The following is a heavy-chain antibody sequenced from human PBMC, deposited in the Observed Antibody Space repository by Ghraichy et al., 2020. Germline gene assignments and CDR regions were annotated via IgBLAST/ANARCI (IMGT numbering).Heavy chain of an antibody. CDR2: INPNSGGT. CDR3: ARDRGKGCSGGSCYTKPNFDY. Sequence: ASVKVSCKASGYTFTGYYMHWVRQAPGQGLEWMGWINPNSGGTNYAQKFQGRVTMTRDTSISTAYMELSRLRSDDTAVYYCARDRGKGCSGGSCYTKPNFDYWGQGTLVTVSS. D-gene: IGHD2-15*01. V-gene: IGHV1-2*02. CDR1: GYTFTGYY. J-gene: IGHJ4*02.